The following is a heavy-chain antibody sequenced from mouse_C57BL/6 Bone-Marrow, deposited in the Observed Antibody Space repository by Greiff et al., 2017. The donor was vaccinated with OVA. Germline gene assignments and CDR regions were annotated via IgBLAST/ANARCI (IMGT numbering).Heavy chain of an antibody. CDR1: GYPFTDYE. CDR2: IDPDTGGT. D-gene: IGHD2-5*01. Sequence: VQLQQSGAELVRPGASVTLSCKASGYPFTDYEMHWVKQTPVHGLEWIGAIDPDTGGTAYNQKFKGKAILTADKSSSTAYRERRSLTSEDSAVYYCTRVYSNYYAMDYWGQGTSVTVSS. J-gene: IGHJ4*01. V-gene: IGHV1-15*01. CDR3: TRVYSNYYAMDY.